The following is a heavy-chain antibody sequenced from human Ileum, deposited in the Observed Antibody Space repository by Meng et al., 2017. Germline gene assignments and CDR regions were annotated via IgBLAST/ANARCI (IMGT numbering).Heavy chain of an antibody. Sequence: QVQLQESCPGLVKPSYTLFLNCTVSGGSITSGDYYWSWIRQPPGKGLEWIGYIFYTGATYSNPSLKSRVTVSLDTSKSQFSLKLSSVTAADTAIYYCVSERRRSYFFDYWGQGTLVTVSS. V-gene: IGHV4-30-4*01. CDR3: VSERRRSYFFDY. CDR1: GGSITSGDYY. CDR2: IFYTGAT. J-gene: IGHJ4*02.